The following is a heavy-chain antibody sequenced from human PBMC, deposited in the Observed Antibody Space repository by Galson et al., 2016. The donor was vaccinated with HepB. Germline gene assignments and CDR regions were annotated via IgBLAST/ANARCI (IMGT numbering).Heavy chain of an antibody. CDR3: ARGGRDTAMDYYYYGMDV. D-gene: IGHD5-18*01. CDR1: GFTVSSNY. J-gene: IGHJ6*02. CDR2: IYSGGST. V-gene: IGHV3-66*01. Sequence: SLRLSCAASGFTVSSNYMSWVRQAPGKGLEWVSVIYSGGSTYYADSVKGRFTISRYNSKNTLYLQMNSLRAEDTAVYYCARGGRDTAMDYYYYGMDVWGQGTTVSVS.